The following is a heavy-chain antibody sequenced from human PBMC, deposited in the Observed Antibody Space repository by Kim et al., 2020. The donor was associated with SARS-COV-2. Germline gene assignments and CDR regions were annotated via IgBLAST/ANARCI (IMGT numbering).Heavy chain of an antibody. D-gene: IGHD1-26*01. CDR1: GFTFSNFA. Sequence: GGSLRLSCAASGFTFSNFALHWVRQVPGKGLEWVSGISWNGGSMAYADSVKGRFTISRDNAKNSLFLEMNNVSAEDTAFYYCAKATSGSFFFHYFDSWGQGTLVTVSS. J-gene: IGHJ4*02. CDR3: AKATSGSFFFHYFDS. CDR2: ISWNGGSM. V-gene: IGHV3-9*01.